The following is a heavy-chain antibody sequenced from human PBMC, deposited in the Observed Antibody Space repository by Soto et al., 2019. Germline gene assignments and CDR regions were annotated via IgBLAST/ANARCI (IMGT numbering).Heavy chain of an antibody. CDR2: ISYDGSNK. Sequence: GGSLRLSCAASGFTFSSYAMHWVRQAPGKGLEWVAVISYDGSNKYYADSVKGRFTISRDNSKNTLYLQMNSLRAEDTAVYYCARGIRFLEWLAYYYYYGMDVWGQGTTVTVS. J-gene: IGHJ6*02. CDR1: GFTFSSYA. CDR3: ARGIRFLEWLAYYYYYGMDV. D-gene: IGHD3-3*01. V-gene: IGHV3-30-3*01.